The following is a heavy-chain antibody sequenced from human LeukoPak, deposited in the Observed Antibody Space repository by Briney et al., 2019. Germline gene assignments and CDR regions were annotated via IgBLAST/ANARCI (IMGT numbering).Heavy chain of an antibody. D-gene: IGHD5-18*01. J-gene: IGHJ4*02. CDR1: GDSVSINSVA. Sequence: SPTLSLTFAISGDSVSINSVAWNWIRQSPSRGLEWLGRTYYRSKWYNDYAIAVKSRITVNPDTSKNQFSLQLNSVTPEDTAVYYCARGLEYKYGFYYFDYWGQGTLVTVSS. V-gene: IGHV6-1*01. CDR2: TYYRSKWYN. CDR3: ARGLEYKYGFYYFDY.